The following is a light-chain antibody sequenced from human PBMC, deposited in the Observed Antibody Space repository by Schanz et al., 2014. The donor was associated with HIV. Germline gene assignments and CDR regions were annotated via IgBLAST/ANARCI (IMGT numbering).Light chain of an antibody. CDR3: CSFGGTSP. CDR2: DVT. CDR1: SSDVGSYNL. Sequence: QSALTQPASVSGSPGQSITISCTGTSSDVGSYNLVSWYQQHPGKAPKLIIYDVTKRPSGVPDRFSGSKSGNTASLTISGLQADDEADYYCCSFGGTSPFGGGTKLTVL. V-gene: IGLV2-23*02. J-gene: IGLJ3*02.